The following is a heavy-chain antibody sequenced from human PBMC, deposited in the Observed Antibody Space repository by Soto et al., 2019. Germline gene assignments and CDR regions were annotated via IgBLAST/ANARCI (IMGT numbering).Heavy chain of an antibody. D-gene: IGHD6-6*01. CDR1: GFAFSNYA. CDR3: AKDRTVAARTFDY. Sequence: ESGGGLVQPGGSLRLSCAASGFAFSNYAMHWVRQAPGKGLEWVSSISTSIDATYYADSVKGRFTISRDDSKNTLYLQMNSLRAEDSAVYYCAKDRTVAARTFDYWGQGTQVTVSS. J-gene: IGHJ4*02. CDR2: ISTSIDAT. V-gene: IGHV3-23*01.